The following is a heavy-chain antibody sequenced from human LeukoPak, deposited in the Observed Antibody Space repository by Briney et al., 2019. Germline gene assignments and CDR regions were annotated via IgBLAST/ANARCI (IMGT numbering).Heavy chain of an antibody. J-gene: IGHJ4*02. V-gene: IGHV1-18*01. D-gene: IGHD3-3*01. CDR2: ISAYNGNT. CDR3: ATQLDDFWSCYPFDY. Sequence: VASVKVSCKASGYTFTSYGISWVRQAPGQGLEWMGWISAYNGNTNYAQKLQGRVTMTTDTSTSTAYMELRSLRSDDTAVYYCATQLDDFWSCYPFDYWGQGTLVTVSS. CDR1: GYTFTSYG.